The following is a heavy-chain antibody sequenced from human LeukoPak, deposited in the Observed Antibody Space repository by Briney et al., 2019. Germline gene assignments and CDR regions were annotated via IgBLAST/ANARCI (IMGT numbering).Heavy chain of an antibody. J-gene: IGHJ1*01. Sequence: ASVKVSCKASGYTFTSYYMHWVRQAPGQGLEWMGIINPSGGSTSYAQKFQGRVTMTRDTSTSTVYMELSSLRSEDTAVYYCARHTSGWYGEGYFQHWGQGTLVTVSS. CDR1: GYTFTSYY. CDR2: INPSGGST. D-gene: IGHD6-19*01. CDR3: ARHTSGWYGEGYFQH. V-gene: IGHV1-46*01.